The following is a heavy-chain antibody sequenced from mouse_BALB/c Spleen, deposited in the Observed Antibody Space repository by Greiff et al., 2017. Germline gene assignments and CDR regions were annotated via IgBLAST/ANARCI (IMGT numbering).Heavy chain of an antibody. CDR2: ISYSGST. CDR1: GYSITSDYA. Sequence: EVKLQESGPGLVKPSQSLSLTCTVTGYSITSDYAWNWIRQFPGNKLEWMGYISYSGSTSYNPSLKSRISITRDTSKNQFFLQLNSVTTEDTATYYCARYGNYEGVAYWGQGTLVTVSA. CDR3: ARYGNYEGVAY. V-gene: IGHV3-2*02. D-gene: IGHD2-1*01. J-gene: IGHJ3*01.